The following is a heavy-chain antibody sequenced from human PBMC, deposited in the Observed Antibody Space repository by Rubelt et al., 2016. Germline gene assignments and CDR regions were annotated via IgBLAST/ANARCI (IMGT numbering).Heavy chain of an antibody. D-gene: IGHD1-26*01. Sequence: QVQLQQWGAGLLKPSETLSLTCAVYGGSFSGYYCTWIRQPPGKGLEWIGEIHPSGSTNYNPSLKSRVTISADQSKNQFSLGPTAVTSADTAVYYCARPGVGSGTYLHAFDIWGQGTMVTVSS. J-gene: IGHJ3*02. V-gene: IGHV4-34*01. CDR1: GGSFSGYY. CDR2: IHPSGST. CDR3: ARPGVGSGTYLHAFDI.